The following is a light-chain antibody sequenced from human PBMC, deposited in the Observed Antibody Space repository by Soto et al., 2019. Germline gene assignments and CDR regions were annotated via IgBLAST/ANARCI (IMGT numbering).Light chain of an antibody. V-gene: IGKV3-20*01. CDR3: QQYGSSSLT. J-gene: IGKJ4*01. CDR2: GAS. CDR1: QSVSSSY. Sequence: EIVLTQSPGTLSLSPGERATLSCRASQSVSSSYLAWYQLKPGQAPRLLIYGASSRATGVPDRFSGSGSGTDFTLTISRLEPEDSAVYYCQQYGSSSLTFGGGTKVEIK.